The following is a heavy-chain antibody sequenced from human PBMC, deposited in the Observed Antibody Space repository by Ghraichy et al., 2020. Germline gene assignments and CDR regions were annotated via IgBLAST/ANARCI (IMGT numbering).Heavy chain of an antibody. CDR3: ARGGLVDDMVSLGESDYFDY. D-gene: IGHD2-21*01. J-gene: IGHJ4*02. Sequence: SETLSLTCTVSGGSISSYYWSWIRQPPGKGLEWIGYIYYSGSTNYNPSLKSRVTISVDTSKNQFSLKLSSVTAADTAVYYCARGGLVDDMVSLGESDYFDYWGQGTLVTVSS. CDR2: IYYSGST. CDR1: GGSISSYY. V-gene: IGHV4-59*01.